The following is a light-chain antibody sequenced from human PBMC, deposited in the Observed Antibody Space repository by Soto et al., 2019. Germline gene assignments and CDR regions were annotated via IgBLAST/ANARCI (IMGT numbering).Light chain of an antibody. J-gene: IGKJ4*01. CDR1: QSVSSTY. CDR2: GAS. V-gene: IGKV3-20*01. CDR3: HNYGNLVVT. Sequence: EIVLTQSPGTLSLSPGERATLSCRASQSVSSTYLAWYQQEPGQAPRLLIYGASSRATGIPDRFSGSGSGKDINFTISRVEHEDVAVYYCHNYGNLVVTFGVGTKVEIK.